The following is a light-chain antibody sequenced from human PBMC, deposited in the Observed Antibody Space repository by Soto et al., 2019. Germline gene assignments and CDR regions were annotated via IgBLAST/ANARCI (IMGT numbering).Light chain of an antibody. V-gene: IGLV2-23*01. Sequence: QSVVTQPAYVSGSPEQSITISCTGTSNDVGRYNLVSWYQQHPGKAPKVMIYEATKRPSGVSNRFSGSKSGNTASLTISGLQAEDEADYYCCAYAGSGTVVFGGGTKLTVL. J-gene: IGLJ3*02. CDR3: CAYAGSGTVV. CDR1: SNDVGRYNL. CDR2: EAT.